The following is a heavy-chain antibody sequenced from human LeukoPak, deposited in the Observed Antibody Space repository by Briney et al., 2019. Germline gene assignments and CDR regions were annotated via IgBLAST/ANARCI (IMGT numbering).Heavy chain of an antibody. Sequence: ASVKVSCKASGYTFTSYGISWVRQAPGQGLEWMGWISAYNGNTNYAQKLQGRVTMTTDTSTSTAYMELRRLRSDDTAVYYCARVGYSSSTGDFDYWGQGTLVTVSS. CDR2: ISAYNGNT. D-gene: IGHD6-6*01. CDR3: ARVGYSSSTGDFDY. J-gene: IGHJ4*02. V-gene: IGHV1-18*01. CDR1: GYTFTSYG.